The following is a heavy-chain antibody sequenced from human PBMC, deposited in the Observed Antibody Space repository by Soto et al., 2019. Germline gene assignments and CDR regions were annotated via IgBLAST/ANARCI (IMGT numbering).Heavy chain of an antibody. CDR1: GGSISSYY. CDR2: IYYSGST. V-gene: IGHV4-59*01. J-gene: IGHJ4*02. CDR3: ARWGAAADY. D-gene: IGHD6-13*01. Sequence: QVQLQESGPGLVKPSETLSLTCTVSGGSISSYYWSWIRQPPGKGLEWIGYIYYSGSTNYNPSLKSRVTLSVDTSKNQFSLKLSSVTAADTAVYYCARWGAAADYWGQGTLVTVSS.